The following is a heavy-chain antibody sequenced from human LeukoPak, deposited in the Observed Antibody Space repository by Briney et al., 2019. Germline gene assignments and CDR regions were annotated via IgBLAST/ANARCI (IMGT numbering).Heavy chain of an antibody. J-gene: IGHJ4*02. V-gene: IGHV1-2*02. CDR1: GYTFTGYY. D-gene: IGHD6-19*01. CDR3: ARTEYPIAVAGIGY. Sequence: ASVKVSCKDSGYTFTGYYMHCVRQAPGQGLEWMGWINPNSGGTNYAQKFQGRVTMTRDTSISTAYMELSRLRSDDTAVYYCARTEYPIAVAGIGYWGQGTLVTVSS. CDR2: INPNSGGT.